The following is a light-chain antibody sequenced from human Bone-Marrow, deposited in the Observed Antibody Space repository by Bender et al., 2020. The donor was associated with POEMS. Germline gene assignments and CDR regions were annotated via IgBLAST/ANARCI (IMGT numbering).Light chain of an antibody. CDR2: DDS. CDR1: NIASKN. J-gene: IGLJ1*01. CDR3: QVWDGSSDQYV. V-gene: IGLV3-21*02. Sequence: SFVLTQPPSVSVAPGETATITCGGNNIASKNVHWFQQRPGQAPVLVVYDDSDRPSGIPERFSGSNSGNTATLTVSRVEAGDEADYYCQVWDGSSDQYVFGTGTKVTVL.